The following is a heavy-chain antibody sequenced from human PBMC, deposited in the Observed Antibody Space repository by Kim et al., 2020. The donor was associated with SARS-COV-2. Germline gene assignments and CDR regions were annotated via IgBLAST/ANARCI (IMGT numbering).Heavy chain of an antibody. CDR1: GGSISRYY. D-gene: IGHD1-20*01. J-gene: IGHJ5*02. Sequence: SETLSLTCTVSGGSISRYYWSWIRQPPGKGLEWIGYIYYSGSTNYNPTLKSRVTISVDTSKNQFSLKLSSVTAADTAVYYCARDSGNNWNDAPWFDPWGHGTLVTVCS. V-gene: IGHV4-59*01. CDR2: IYYSGST. CDR3: ARDSGNNWNDAPWFDP.